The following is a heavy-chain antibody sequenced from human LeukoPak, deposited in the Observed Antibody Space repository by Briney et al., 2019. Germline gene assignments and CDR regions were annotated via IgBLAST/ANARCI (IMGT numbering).Heavy chain of an antibody. D-gene: IGHD2-21*01. J-gene: IGHJ4*02. CDR1: GFTFSNYS. Sequence: TGGSLRLSCAASGFTFSNYSMNWVRQAPGKGLEWVSSLSSSSTYIYYADSVKGRFTISRDNAKNSLYLQMNSLRAEDTAVYYCAREGRILPFDYWGQGTLVTVSS. CDR2: LSSSSTYI. CDR3: AREGRILPFDY. V-gene: IGHV3-21*01.